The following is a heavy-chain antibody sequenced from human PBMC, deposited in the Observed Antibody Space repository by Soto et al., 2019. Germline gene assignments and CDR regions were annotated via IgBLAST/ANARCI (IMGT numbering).Heavy chain of an antibody. V-gene: IGHV1-3*01. CDR1: GYTFTSYA. J-gene: IGHJ4*02. CDR3: ARSIVVVTALDY. CDR2: INAGNGNT. Sequence: GASVKVSCKASGYTFTSYAMHWVRQAPGQRLEWMGCINAGNGNTKYSQKFQGRVTITRDTSASTAYMELSSLRSEDTAVYYCARSIVVVTALDYWGQGTLVTVSS. D-gene: IGHD2-21*02.